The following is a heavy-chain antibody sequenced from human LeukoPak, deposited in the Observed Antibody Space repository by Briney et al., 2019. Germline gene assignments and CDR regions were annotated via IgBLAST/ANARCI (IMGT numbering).Heavy chain of an antibody. D-gene: IGHD2/OR15-2a*01. CDR3: ARGLSVRGGY. Sequence: SETLSLTCAVYGGSFSGYYWSWIRQPPGKGLEWIGEINHSGSTNYNPSLKSRVTISADTSKDQFSLKLSSVTAADTAVYYCARGLSVRGGYWGQGTLVTVSS. V-gene: IGHV4-34*01. CDR2: INHSGST. CDR1: GGSFSGYY. J-gene: IGHJ4*02.